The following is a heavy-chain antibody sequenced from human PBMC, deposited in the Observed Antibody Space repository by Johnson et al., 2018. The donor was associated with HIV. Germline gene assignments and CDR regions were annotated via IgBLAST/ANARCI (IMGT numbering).Heavy chain of an antibody. CDR3: AKDKFMFLDNPVDAFDV. J-gene: IGHJ3*01. Sequence: QVQLVESGGGVVQPGGSLRLSCAVSGFTFSSYAMHWVRQAPGEVLEWVAVISYDGSNKYYADSVKGLSTISRDNSNNTLYLHMNSLRPDDTGVYYCAKDKFMFLDNPVDAFDVWGQGTMVTFSS. D-gene: IGHD3/OR15-3a*01. CDR2: ISYDGSNK. CDR1: GFTFSSYA. V-gene: IGHV3-30-3*01.